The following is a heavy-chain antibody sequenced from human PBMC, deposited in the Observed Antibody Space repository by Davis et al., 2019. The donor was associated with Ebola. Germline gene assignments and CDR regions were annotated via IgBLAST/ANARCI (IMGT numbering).Heavy chain of an antibody. V-gene: IGHV3-23*01. CDR1: GFTFSNYA. Sequence: GESLKISCAASGFTFSNYAMSWVRQAPGRGLDFVSGINDYGTRTHYADSVRGRFTISRDDSKNAVYLQMTSLRVEDTAVYFCANEIRPNDYWGQGTQVTVSS. J-gene: IGHJ4*02. CDR2: INDYGTRT. CDR3: ANEIRPNDY. D-gene: IGHD1-1*01.